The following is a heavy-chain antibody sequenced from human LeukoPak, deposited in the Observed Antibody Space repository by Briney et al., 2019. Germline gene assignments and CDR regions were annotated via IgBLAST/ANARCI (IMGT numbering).Heavy chain of an antibody. CDR3: TRDRDYSKDY. V-gene: IGHV3-7*05. D-gene: IGHD4-11*01. CDR2: IRPDGGDM. J-gene: IGHJ4*02. CDR1: GFSFNSDW. Sequence: GGSLRLSCAASGFSFNSDWMNWVRQAPGKGLEWVANIRPDGGDMYYVDSVKGRFTIYRDNAKNSLYLLLNSLRVEDTAVYYCTRDRDYSKDYWGQGTLVPVS.